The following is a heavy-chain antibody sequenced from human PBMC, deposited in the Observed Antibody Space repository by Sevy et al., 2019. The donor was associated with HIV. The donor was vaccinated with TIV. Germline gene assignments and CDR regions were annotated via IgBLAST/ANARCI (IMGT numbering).Heavy chain of an antibody. Sequence: GGSLRLSCAASGFTFSNYGIHWVRQAPGKGLEWVAVIRYDGSNKYYEDSVKGRFTISGDNSKNMLYLQINSLRAEDTAVYYCARGPLRYCSSSSCYEGDNYYYGMDVWGQGTTVTVSS. CDR1: GFTFSNYG. D-gene: IGHD2-2*01. V-gene: IGHV3-33*01. CDR3: ARGPLRYCSSSSCYEGDNYYYGMDV. CDR2: IRYDGSNK. J-gene: IGHJ6*02.